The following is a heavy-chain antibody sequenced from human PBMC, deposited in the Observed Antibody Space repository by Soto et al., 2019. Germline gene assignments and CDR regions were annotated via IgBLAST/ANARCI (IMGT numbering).Heavy chain of an antibody. V-gene: IGHV3-30-3*01. CDR3: ARVPSDYYDSSAHFDY. Sequence: GGSLRLSCAASGFTFSSYAMHWVRQAPGKGLEWVAVISYDGSNKYYADSVKGRFTISRDNSKNTLYLQMNSLRAEDTAVYYCARVPSDYYDSSAHFDYWGQATLVTVSS. CDR1: GFTFSSYA. CDR2: ISYDGSNK. D-gene: IGHD3-22*01. J-gene: IGHJ4*02.